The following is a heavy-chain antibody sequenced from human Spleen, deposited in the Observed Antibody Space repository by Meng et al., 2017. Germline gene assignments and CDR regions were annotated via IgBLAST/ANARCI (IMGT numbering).Heavy chain of an antibody. V-gene: IGHV3-23*01. CDR2: ISGSGGDT. Sequence: GESLKISCAASGFTFSSYGMHWVRQAPGKGLEWVSGISGSGGDTYYADSVRGRFTSTRDNSKNTLHLQMNSLRAEDTAVYYCAKDADYYDNSGYYHFFEYWGQGTLVTVSS. D-gene: IGHD3-22*01. CDR3: AKDADYYDNSGYYHFFEY. CDR1: GFTFSSYG. J-gene: IGHJ4*02.